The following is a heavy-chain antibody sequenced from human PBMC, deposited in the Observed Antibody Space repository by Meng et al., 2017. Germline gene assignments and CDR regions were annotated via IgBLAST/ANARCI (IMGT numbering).Heavy chain of an antibody. CDR3: SGHVDY. CDR2: IRSKPYGGTA. V-gene: IGHV3-49*03. CDR1: GFTFGDYA. Sequence: LSLTCTASGFTFGDYALTWFRQAPGKGLEWVGFIRSKPYGGTAEYAASVKGRFTISRDDSKSIAYLQMNSLKTEDTAVYYCSGHVDYWGHGTLVTVSS. J-gene: IGHJ4*01.